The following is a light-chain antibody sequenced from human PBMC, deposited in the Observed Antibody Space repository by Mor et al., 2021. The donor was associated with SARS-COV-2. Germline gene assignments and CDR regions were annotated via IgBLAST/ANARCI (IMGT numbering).Light chain of an antibody. CDR3: SSYVPPTRTLV. V-gene: IGLV2-14*03. J-gene: IGLJ2*01. Sequence: VSWYQQRPGTAPKLMSFDVNNRPSGVSTRFSGSKSGNTASLTVSGLQAEDEADYYCSSYVPPTRTLVLGGGTKL. CDR2: DVN.